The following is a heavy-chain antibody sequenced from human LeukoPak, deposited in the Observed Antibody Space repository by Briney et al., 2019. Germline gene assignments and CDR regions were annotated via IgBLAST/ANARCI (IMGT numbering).Heavy chain of an antibody. CDR1: GGSFSGYY. CDR2: INHSGST. V-gene: IGHV4-34*01. Sequence: SETLSLTCAVYGGSFSGYYWSWIRQPPGKGLEWIGEINHSGSTNYNPSLKSRVTISVDTSKNQFSLKLSSVTAADTAVYYCAISMGIAVADLDYWGQGTLVTVSS. J-gene: IGHJ4*02. D-gene: IGHD6-19*01. CDR3: AISMGIAVADLDY.